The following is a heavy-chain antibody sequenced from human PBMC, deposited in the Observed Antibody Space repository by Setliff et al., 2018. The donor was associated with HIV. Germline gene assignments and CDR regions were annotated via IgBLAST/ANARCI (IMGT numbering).Heavy chain of an antibody. Sequence: GSLRLSCAASGFTFSNYWMDWVRQAPGKGLEWVSYIGRSGRNIHYADSVRGRFTISRENANNSLYLQMNSLRAEDTAVYYCAKEGESNYYFDYWGQGTLVTVS. CDR1: GFTFSNYW. J-gene: IGHJ4*02. V-gene: IGHV3-48*04. D-gene: IGHD1-1*01. CDR2: IGRSGRNI. CDR3: AKEGESNYYFDY.